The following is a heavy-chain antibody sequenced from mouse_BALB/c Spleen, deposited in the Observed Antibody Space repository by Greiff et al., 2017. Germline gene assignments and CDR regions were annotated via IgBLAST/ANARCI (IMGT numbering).Heavy chain of an antibody. D-gene: IGHD6-1*01. V-gene: IGHV1-80*01. CDR1: GYAFSSYW. J-gene: IGHJ4*01. CDR2: IYPGDGDT. CDR3: ARVPGYAMDY. Sequence: QVQLQQSGAELVRPGSSVKISCKASGYAFSSYWMNWVKQRPGQGLEWIGQIYPGDGDTNYNGKFKGKATLTADKSSSTAYMQLSSLTSEDSAVYFCARVPGYAMDYWGQGTSVTVSS.